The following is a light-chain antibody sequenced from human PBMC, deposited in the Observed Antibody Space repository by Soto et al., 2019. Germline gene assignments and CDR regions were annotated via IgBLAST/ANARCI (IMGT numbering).Light chain of an antibody. V-gene: IGLV3-21*02. CDR2: DDS. J-gene: IGLJ2*01. Sequence: SYELTQPPSVSVAPGQTARITCGGNNIGSKSVHWYQQKPGQAPVLVVYDDSDRPSGIPGRFSGSNSGNTATLTISRVEAGDEADYYCQVWDSSSDHVVFGGGTKLTVL. CDR3: QVWDSSSDHVV. CDR1: NIGSKS.